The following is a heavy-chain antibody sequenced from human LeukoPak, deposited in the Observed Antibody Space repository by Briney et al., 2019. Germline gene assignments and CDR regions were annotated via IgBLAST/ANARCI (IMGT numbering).Heavy chain of an antibody. CDR1: GYTFTSYA. Sequence: ASVKVSCKASGYTFTSYAISWVRQAPGQGLEWMGWINTDTGNPTYAQGFTGRFVFSLDTSVSTAYLQIGSLKADETAVYYCARGQFCGGGSSYGDYGGQESLATVP. J-gene: IGHJ4*02. V-gene: IGHV7-4-1*01. D-gene: IGHD2-15*01. CDR2: INTDTGNP. CDR3: ARGQFCGGGSSYGDY.